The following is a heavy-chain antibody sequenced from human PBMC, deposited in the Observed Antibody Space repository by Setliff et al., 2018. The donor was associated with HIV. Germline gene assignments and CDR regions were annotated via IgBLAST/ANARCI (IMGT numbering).Heavy chain of an antibody. CDR3: ARHPGSGDYYYYYMDV. CDR2: IYPGDSDT. CDR1: GYSFTSYW. Sequence: GESPKISCKGSGYSFTSYWIGWVRQMPGKGLEWMGIIYPGDSDTRYSPSFQGQVTISADKSISTAYLQWSSLKASDTAMYYCARHPGSGDYYYYYMDVWGKGTTVTVSS. J-gene: IGHJ6*03. V-gene: IGHV5-51*01. D-gene: IGHD3-10*01.